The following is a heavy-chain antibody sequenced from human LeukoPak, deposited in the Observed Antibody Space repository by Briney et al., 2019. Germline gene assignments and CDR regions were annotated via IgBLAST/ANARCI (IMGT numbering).Heavy chain of an antibody. Sequence: ASVKVSCKASGYTFTSYGISWVRQAPGQGLEWMGWMNPNSGNTGYAQKFQGRVTMTRNTSISTAYMELSSLRSEDTAVYYCARGSTWFGELWPFDYWGQGTLVTVSS. J-gene: IGHJ4*02. V-gene: IGHV1-8*02. D-gene: IGHD3-10*01. CDR3: ARGSTWFGELWPFDY. CDR1: GYTFTSYG. CDR2: MNPNSGNT.